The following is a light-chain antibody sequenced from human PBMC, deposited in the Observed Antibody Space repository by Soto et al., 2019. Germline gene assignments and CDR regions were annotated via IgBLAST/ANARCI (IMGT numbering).Light chain of an antibody. CDR3: QSYDSSLREVV. CDR2: GNS. Sequence: QSVLTQPPSVSGAPGQRVTISCTGSSSNIGAGYDVHWYQQLPGTAPKLLIYGNSNRPSGVPDRFSGSKSGTSASLAITGLQAEDEADYYCQSYDSSLREVVFGGGTKLTVL. V-gene: IGLV1-40*01. J-gene: IGLJ2*01. CDR1: SSNIGAGYD.